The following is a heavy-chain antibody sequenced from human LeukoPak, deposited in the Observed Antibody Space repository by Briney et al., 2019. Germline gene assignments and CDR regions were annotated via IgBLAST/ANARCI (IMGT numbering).Heavy chain of an antibody. D-gene: IGHD3-3*01. CDR3: ARDRRFSYGMDV. J-gene: IGHJ6*02. V-gene: IGHV3-11*01. CDR1: GFTFSDYY. Sequence: PGGSLRLSCAASGFTFSDYYMSWLRQAPGKGLEWISYISSSGSTIYYADSVKGRFTISRDNAKNSLYLQMNSLRAEDTAVYYCARDRRFSYGMDVWGQGTTVTVSS. CDR2: ISSSGSTI.